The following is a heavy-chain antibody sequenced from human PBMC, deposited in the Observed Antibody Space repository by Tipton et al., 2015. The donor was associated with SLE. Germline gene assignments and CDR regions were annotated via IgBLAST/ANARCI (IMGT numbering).Heavy chain of an antibody. CDR1: GGSTAHFY. CDR2: IYTSGAT. Sequence: TLCLTCTVSGGSTAHFYWNWIPQSAGKGLEWVGRIYTSGATDDNTSLKSRVTMSVDMSKNQIFLKMNSVTAADSAVYFCARVWLNNAFDIWGQGTRVTVSS. J-gene: IGHJ3*02. D-gene: IGHD2/OR15-2a*01. CDR3: ARVWLNNAFDI. V-gene: IGHV4-4*07.